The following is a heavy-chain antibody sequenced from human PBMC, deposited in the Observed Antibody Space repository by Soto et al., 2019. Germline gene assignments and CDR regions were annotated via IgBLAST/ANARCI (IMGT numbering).Heavy chain of an antibody. J-gene: IGHJ4*02. CDR1: GGSFSGYY. CDR3: AIGGTTGLAY. CDR2: INHSGST. D-gene: IGHD1-1*01. V-gene: IGHV4-34*01. Sequence: SETLSLTCAVYGGSFSGYYWSWIRQPPGKGLEWSGEINHSGSTNYNPSLKSRVTISVDTSKNQFSLKLSSVTAADTAVYYCAIGGTTGLAYRGQGTLVTVSS.